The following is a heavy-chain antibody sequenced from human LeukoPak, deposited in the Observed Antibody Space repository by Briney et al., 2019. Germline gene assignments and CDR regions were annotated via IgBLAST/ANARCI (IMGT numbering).Heavy chain of an antibody. D-gene: IGHD6-19*01. Sequence: GGSLGLSCAAPGFMFHDYAIHWVRQAPGKGLEWVSLISGDGGSTFYADSVKGRFTISRDNGKNSLYLQMNSLRSDGTALYYCARESESSGWYDYWGQGTLVTVSS. CDR3: ARESESSGWYDY. CDR1: GFMFHDYA. CDR2: ISGDGGST. J-gene: IGHJ4*02. V-gene: IGHV3-43*02.